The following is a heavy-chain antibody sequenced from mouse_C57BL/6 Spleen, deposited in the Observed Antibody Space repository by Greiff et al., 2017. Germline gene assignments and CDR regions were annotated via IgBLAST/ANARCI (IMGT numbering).Heavy chain of an antibody. V-gene: IGHV1-20*01. CDR2: INPYNGDT. Sequence: EVKLEESGPELVKPGDSVKISCKASGYSFTGYFMNWVMQSHGKSLEWIGRINPYNGDTFYNQKFKGKATLTVDKSSSTAHMELRSLTSEDSAVYYCARSFSYAMDYWGQGTSVTVSS. J-gene: IGHJ4*01. CDR1: GYSFTGYF. CDR3: ARSFSYAMDY.